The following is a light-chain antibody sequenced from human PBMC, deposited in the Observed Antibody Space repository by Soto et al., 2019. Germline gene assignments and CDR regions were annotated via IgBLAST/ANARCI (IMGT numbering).Light chain of an antibody. V-gene: IGLV4-69*01. J-gene: IGLJ3*02. CDR1: SGHSSYA. Sequence: QPVLTQSPSASASLGASVKLTCTLSSGHSSYAIAWHQQQPEKGPRYLMKLNSDGSHSKGDGIPDRFSGSSSGAERYLTIYSLQSADEADFYCQTWGTVTHWVFGGGTKVTVL. CDR3: QTWGTVTHWV. CDR2: LNSDGSH.